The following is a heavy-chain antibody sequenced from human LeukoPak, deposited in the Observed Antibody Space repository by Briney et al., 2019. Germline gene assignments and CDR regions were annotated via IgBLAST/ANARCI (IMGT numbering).Heavy chain of an antibody. V-gene: IGHV3-49*04. CDR1: GFTFGDYE. CDR2: IRSKTYRGTT. J-gene: IGHJ4*02. CDR3: TRVFRRDGYNSFDY. D-gene: IGHD5-24*01. Sequence: GGSLRLSCTASGFTFGDYEMSWVRQAPGKGLEWAGFIRSKTYRGTTEYAASVKGRFTISRDDSKSIAYLQMNSLKTEDTAVYYCTRVFRRDGYNSFDYWGKGTLVTVSS.